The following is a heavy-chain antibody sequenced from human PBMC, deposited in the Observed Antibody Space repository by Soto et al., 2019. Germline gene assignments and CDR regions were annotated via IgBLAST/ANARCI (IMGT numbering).Heavy chain of an antibody. D-gene: IGHD5-12*01. CDR2: ISPSLTHI. J-gene: IGHJ4*02. V-gene: IGHV3-21*01. CDR3: ARDEYGGYGLDF. CDR1: GFTFSSYT. Sequence: GGSLRLSCAASGFTFSSYTLNWVRQAPGKGLEWVSSISPSLTHIYYAESLKGRFTSSRDNAQSSLYLQIDNLRAEDTAVYYCARDEYGGYGLDFWGQGTLVTVSS.